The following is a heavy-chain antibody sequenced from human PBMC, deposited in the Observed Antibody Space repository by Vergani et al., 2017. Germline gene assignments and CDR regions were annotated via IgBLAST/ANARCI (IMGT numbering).Heavy chain of an antibody. CDR3: ARSRIYYGAGSPDY. J-gene: IGHJ4*02. CDR2: VSFRGDT. V-gene: IGHV4-59*02. Sequence: QVQLQESGPGLVKPSETLSLTCTVSGASVNSYYWSWIRQPPGKGLEWMGYVSFRGDTLYDPSVKGRMTISLNTSSNQFSLSLTSVTAADTAVYYCARSRIYYGAGSPDYWGQGTLVTVSS. D-gene: IGHD3-10*01. CDR1: GASVNSYY.